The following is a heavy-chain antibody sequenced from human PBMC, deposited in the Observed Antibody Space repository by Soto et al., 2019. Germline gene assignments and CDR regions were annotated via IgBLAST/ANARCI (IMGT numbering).Heavy chain of an antibody. V-gene: IGHV2-26*02. CDR1: GFSLSNARMG. CDR3: ARIRDSSGPDP. CDR2: IFSNDEK. Sequence: GPTLVNPTEALTLTCTVAGFSLSNARMGVSWIRQPPGKALEWLAHIFSNDEKSYSTSLKSRLTISKDTSKSQVVLTMTNMDPVDTATYYCARIRDSSGPDPWGQGTLVTVSS. D-gene: IGHD2-21*01. J-gene: IGHJ5*02.